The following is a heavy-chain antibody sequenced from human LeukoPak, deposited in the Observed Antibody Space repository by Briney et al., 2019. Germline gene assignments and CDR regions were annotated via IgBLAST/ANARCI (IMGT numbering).Heavy chain of an antibody. D-gene: IGHD2-2*01. CDR2: SDPEDGET. CDR1: GYTLTELS. V-gene: IGHV1-24*01. J-gene: IGHJ6*02. Sequence: ASVKVSCKVSGYTLTELSMHWVRQAPGKGLEWMGGSDPEDGETIYAQKFQGRVTMTEDTSTDTAYMELSSLRSEDTAVYYCATGPPHCSSTSWEQRCGAYYYYGMDVWGQGTTVTVSS. CDR3: ATGPPHCSSTSWEQRCGAYYYYGMDV.